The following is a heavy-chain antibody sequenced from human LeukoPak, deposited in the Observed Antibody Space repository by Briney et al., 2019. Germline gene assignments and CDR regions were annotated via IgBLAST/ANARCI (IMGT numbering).Heavy chain of an antibody. CDR2: IYYSGST. CDR3: ARDRAYSGYDHFDY. J-gene: IGHJ4*02. D-gene: IGHD5-12*01. Sequence: SETLSLTCTVSGGSISTYYWSWIRQPPGKGLEWIGYIYYSGSTSYNPSLKSRVTISVDTSKNQFSLKLSSVTAADTAVYYCARDRAYSGYDHFDYWGQGTLVTVSS. V-gene: IGHV4-59*01. CDR1: GGSISTYY.